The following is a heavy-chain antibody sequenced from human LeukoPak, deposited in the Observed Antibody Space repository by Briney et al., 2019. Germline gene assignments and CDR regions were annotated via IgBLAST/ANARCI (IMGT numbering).Heavy chain of an antibody. CDR3: ARATLVYYDSSGYYQT. D-gene: IGHD3-22*01. J-gene: IGHJ4*02. CDR2: INHSGST. CDR1: GGSLSGYY. V-gene: IGHV4-34*01. Sequence: KPSETLSLTCAVYGGSLSGYYWSWIRQPPGKGLEWIGEINHSGSTNYNPSLKSRVTISVDTSKNQFSLKLSSVTAADTAVYYCARATLVYYDSSGYYQTWGQGTLVTVSS.